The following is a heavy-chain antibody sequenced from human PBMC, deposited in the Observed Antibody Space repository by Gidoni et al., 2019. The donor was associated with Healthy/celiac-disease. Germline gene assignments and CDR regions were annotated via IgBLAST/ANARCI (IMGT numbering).Heavy chain of an antibody. CDR1: GGSISSGSYY. CDR2: IYTSGST. V-gene: IGHV4-61*02. D-gene: IGHD4-17*01. Sequence: QVQLQESGPGLVTPSQTLSLTCTVSGGSISSGSYYWSWIRQPAGKGLEWIGRIYTSGSTNYNPSLKSRVTISVDTSKNQFSLKLSSVTAADTAVYYCARLNAVYGDAYYFDYWGQGTLVTVSS. CDR3: ARLNAVYGDAYYFDY. J-gene: IGHJ4*02.